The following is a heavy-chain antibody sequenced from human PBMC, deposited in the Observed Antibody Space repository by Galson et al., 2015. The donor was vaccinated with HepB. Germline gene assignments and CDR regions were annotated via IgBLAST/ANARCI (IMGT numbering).Heavy chain of an antibody. Sequence: SLRLSCAASGFTFSSYAMSWVRQAPGKGLEWVSAISGSGGSTYYADSVKGRFTISRDNSKNTLYLRMNSLRAEDTAVYYCARDPRRPHAAMVKWFDYWGQGTLVTVSS. CDR1: GFTFSSYA. D-gene: IGHD5-18*01. V-gene: IGHV3-23*01. CDR3: ARDPRRPHAAMVKWFDY. CDR2: ISGSGGST. J-gene: IGHJ4*02.